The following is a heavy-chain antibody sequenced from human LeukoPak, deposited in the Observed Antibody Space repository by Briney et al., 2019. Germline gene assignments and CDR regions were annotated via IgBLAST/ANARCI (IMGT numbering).Heavy chain of an antibody. V-gene: IGHV5-51*01. Sequence: GESLKISCKGSGYSFTRYWIGWVRQMPGKGLEWMGIIYPGDSDTRYSPSFQGQVTISADKSISTAYLQWSSLKASATAMYYCARLAEVDTAMAFDYWGQGTLVTVSS. J-gene: IGHJ4*02. CDR3: ARLAEVDTAMAFDY. D-gene: IGHD5-18*01. CDR2: IYPGDSDT. CDR1: GYSFTRYW.